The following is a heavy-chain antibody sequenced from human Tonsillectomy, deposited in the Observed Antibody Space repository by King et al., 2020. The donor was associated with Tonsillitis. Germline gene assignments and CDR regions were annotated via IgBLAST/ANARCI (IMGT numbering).Heavy chain of an antibody. J-gene: IGHJ4*02. V-gene: IGHV3-23*04. CDR1: GFTFSSYA. CDR3: AKGRRGEDDRGFY. CDR2: ISGSGGST. D-gene: IGHD3-10*02. Sequence: VQLVESGGGLVQPGGSLRLSCAASGFTFSSYAMSWVRQAPGKGLEWVSAISGSGGSTYYADSVKGRFTISRDNSKNTLYLQLNNLGAEDTAVYYCAKGRRGEDDRGFYWGQGTLVTVSS.